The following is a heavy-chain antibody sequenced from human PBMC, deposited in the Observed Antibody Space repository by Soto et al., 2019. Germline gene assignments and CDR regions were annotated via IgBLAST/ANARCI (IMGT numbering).Heavy chain of an antibody. CDR3: ARGRDSSSYSQDSYYDY. V-gene: IGHV4-31*03. J-gene: IGHJ4*02. D-gene: IGHD3-22*01. CDR2: IYYSGST. Sequence: SETLSLTCTVSGDSINNGGFYWSWIRHHPGKGLEWIAYIYYSGSTYYNPSLKSRVAISVDTSKNQFYLKLSSVTAADTAMYYCARGRDSSSYSQDSYYDYWGQGTLVTVSS. CDR1: GDSINNGGFY.